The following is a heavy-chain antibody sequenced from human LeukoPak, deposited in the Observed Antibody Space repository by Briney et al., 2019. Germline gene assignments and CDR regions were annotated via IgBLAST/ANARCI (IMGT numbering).Heavy chain of an antibody. CDR3: AKDQVEGKTVNTPYWYFDL. CDR1: GFTFSSYS. Sequence: PGGSLRLSCAASGFTFSSYSMNWVRQAPGKGLEWVSAISGSGGSTYYADSVKGRFTISRDNSKNTLYLQMDSLRAEDTAVYYCAKDQVEGKTVNTPYWYFDLWGRGTLVAVSS. D-gene: IGHD4-11*01. CDR2: ISGSGGST. V-gene: IGHV3-23*01. J-gene: IGHJ2*01.